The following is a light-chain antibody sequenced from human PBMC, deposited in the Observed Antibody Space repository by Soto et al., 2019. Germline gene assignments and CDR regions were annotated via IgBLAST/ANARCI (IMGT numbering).Light chain of an antibody. Sequence: EIVLTQSPGTLSLSPGERATLSCRASESVSRSYLGWYQQKPGQAPRLLIYGASSRATGVPDRFSGGGSGTDFTLTISRLEPEDFAVYYCQQYGSSPTFGGGTKVAIK. CDR3: QQYGSSPT. V-gene: IGKV3-20*01. J-gene: IGKJ4*01. CDR2: GAS. CDR1: ESVSRSY.